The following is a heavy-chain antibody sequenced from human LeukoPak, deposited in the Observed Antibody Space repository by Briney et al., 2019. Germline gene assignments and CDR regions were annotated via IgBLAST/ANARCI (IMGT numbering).Heavy chain of an antibody. D-gene: IGHD4-17*01. CDR2: ITGSGGGT. CDR3: AKDPNGDFISAFDF. J-gene: IGHJ3*01. Sequence: GGSLRLSCAASGFTFSNYAMIWVRQAPEKGLEWVSAITGSGGGTYYADSVKGRFTISRDNSKNTLYLQMNGLRADDTAVYYCAKDPNGDFISAFDFWGQGTMVTVSS. CDR1: GFTFSNYA. V-gene: IGHV3-23*01.